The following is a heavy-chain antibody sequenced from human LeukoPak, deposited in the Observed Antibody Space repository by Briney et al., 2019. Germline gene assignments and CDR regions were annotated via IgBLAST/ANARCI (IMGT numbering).Heavy chain of an antibody. V-gene: IGHV4-34*01. J-gene: IGHJ5*02. D-gene: IGHD4-17*01. CDR3: ARGYGDYVLGKTNWFDP. Sequence: PSETLSLTCAVYGGSFSGYYWSWIRKPPGKGLEWIGEINHSGSTNYNPSLKSRVTISVDTSKNQFSLKLSSVTAADTAVYYCARGYGDYVLGKTNWFDPWGQGTLVTVSS. CDR2: INHSGST. CDR1: GGSFSGYY.